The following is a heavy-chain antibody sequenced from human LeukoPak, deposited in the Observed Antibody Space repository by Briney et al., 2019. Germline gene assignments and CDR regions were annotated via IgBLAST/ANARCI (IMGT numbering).Heavy chain of an antibody. V-gene: IGHV3-30*18. D-gene: IGHD4-17*01. Sequence: GGSLRLSCAASGFTFSSYGMHWVRQAPGKGLEWVAVISYDGSNKYYADSVKGRFTISRDNSKNTLYLQMNSLRAEDTAVYYCAKPKFYGDHGPPLDYWGQGTLVTVSS. CDR2: ISYDGSNK. J-gene: IGHJ4*02. CDR1: GFTFSSYG. CDR3: AKPKFYGDHGPPLDY.